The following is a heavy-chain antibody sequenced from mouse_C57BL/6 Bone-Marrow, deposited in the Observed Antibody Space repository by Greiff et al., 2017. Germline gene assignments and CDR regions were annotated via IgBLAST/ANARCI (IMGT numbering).Heavy chain of an antibody. CDR3: ARSDSSSWFAY. Sequence: QVQLQQPGAELVKPGASVKLSCKASGYTFTSYWMHWVKQRPGQGLEWIGMIHPNSGSTKYNEKFKSKATLTVDKSSSTAYMQLSILTSEDSAVYYCARSDSSSWFAYWGQGTLVTVSA. J-gene: IGHJ3*01. CDR2: IHPNSGST. CDR1: GYTFTSYW. D-gene: IGHD1-1*01. V-gene: IGHV1-64*01.